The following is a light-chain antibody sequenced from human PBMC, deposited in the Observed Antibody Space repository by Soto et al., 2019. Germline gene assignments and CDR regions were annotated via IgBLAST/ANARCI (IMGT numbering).Light chain of an antibody. J-gene: IGKJ1*01. Sequence: DIQITQSPSSLSASVGDRVTITCRASQSISSYLNWYQQKPGKAPKLLIYAASSLQSGVPSRFSGSGSGTEFTLTISSLQPDDFATYYCQQYNAYPWTFGLGTKVDI. CDR1: QSISSY. CDR2: AAS. CDR3: QQYNAYPWT. V-gene: IGKV1-39*01.